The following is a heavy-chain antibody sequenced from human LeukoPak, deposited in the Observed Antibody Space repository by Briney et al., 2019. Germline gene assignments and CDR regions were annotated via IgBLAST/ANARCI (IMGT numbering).Heavy chain of an antibody. CDR1: GFPLSSYA. CDR2: IWYDGINK. Sequence: PGGSLRLSCAVSGFPLSSYAMHWVRQIPGKGLEWVAFIWYDGINKHYADSVKGRFTISRDNSKNTVFLQMNSLRADDTAIYYCAKDSGTYLSYQHVFDYWGQGTLVTVSS. D-gene: IGHD1-26*01. J-gene: IGHJ4*02. V-gene: IGHV3-30*02. CDR3: AKDSGTYLSYQHVFDY.